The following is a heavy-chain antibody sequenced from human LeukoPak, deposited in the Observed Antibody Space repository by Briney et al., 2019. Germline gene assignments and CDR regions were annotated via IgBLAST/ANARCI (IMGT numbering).Heavy chain of an antibody. CDR1: GGTISIYY. V-gene: IGHV4-4*07. D-gene: IGHD3-10*01. Sequence: SETLSLTCTVSGGTISIYYWNWIRQPAGKGLEWIGRIFTSGITRYNPSLKSRVTMSVDTARNQFSLNLGSVTAADTAVYYCARESSGSYYNPLGYMDVWGKGTTVTVSS. CDR2: IFTSGIT. CDR3: ARESSGSYYNPLGYMDV. J-gene: IGHJ6*03.